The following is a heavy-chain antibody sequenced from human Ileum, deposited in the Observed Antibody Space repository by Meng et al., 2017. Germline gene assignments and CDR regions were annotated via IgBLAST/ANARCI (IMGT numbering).Heavy chain of an antibody. V-gene: IGHV4-4*02. CDR2: IILGGAP. CDR3: ANIFDS. Sequence: GPRLVAASVTLSLVCSVCGRFSSRSDWWTWVRLPPGKGIEWVATIILGGAPNYNPSLKSISSMSVDNSNDHLPLQLTSVPAAHTAVYYCANIFDSWGQGTLVTVSS. CDR1: GRFSSRSDW. J-gene: IGHJ4*02.